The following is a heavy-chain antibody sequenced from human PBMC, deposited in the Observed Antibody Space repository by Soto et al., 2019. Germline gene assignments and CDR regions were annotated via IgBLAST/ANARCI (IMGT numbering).Heavy chain of an antibody. D-gene: IGHD3-10*01. CDR3: AREGSTGSYYNRFYYCYMDD. J-gene: IGHJ6*03. V-gene: IGHV1-2*04. Sequence: QVQLVQSGAEVKKPGASVKVSCKASGYTFTGYYMHWVRQAPGQGLEWMGWINPNSGGTNYAQKFQGWVTMTRDTSISTAYMELSRLRSDDTAVYYCAREGSTGSYYNRFYYCYMDDWGKGTTVTVSS. CDR1: GYTFTGYY. CDR2: INPNSGGT.